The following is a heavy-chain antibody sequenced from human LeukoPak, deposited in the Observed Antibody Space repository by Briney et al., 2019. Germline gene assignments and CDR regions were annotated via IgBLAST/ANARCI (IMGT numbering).Heavy chain of an antibody. CDR1: GFTFNSYA. V-gene: IGHV3-23*01. J-gene: IGHJ4*02. CDR3: AKARLGDSSGHYFYY. D-gene: IGHD3-22*01. Sequence: PGGSLTLSCAASGFTFNSYAMRWVRPAPGKGLEGVSAISGSGGSTYYADSVKGRFTISRDNSKNTLDLQMNSLRAEDTDVYYCAKARLGDSSGHYFYYCGQGTLVTVSS. CDR2: ISGSGGST.